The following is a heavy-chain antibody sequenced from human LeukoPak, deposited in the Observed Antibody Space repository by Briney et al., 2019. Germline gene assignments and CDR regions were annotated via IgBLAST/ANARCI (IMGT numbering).Heavy chain of an antibody. V-gene: IGHV4-4*07. Sequence: SETLSLTCTVSGGSISSYYWSWVRQPAGEGLEWIGRIYTSGSTDYNPSLRSRVTMSVDTSKSQFSLKLNSVTAADTAVYFCAGTMESGSFTTFDYWGQGTLVTVSS. CDR2: IYTSGST. D-gene: IGHD1-26*01. CDR1: GGSISSYY. J-gene: IGHJ4*02. CDR3: AGTMESGSFTTFDY.